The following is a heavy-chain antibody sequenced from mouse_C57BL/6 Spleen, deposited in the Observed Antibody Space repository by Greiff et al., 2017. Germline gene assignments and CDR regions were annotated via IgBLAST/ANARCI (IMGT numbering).Heavy chain of an antibody. J-gene: IGHJ3*01. CDR3: AREEGAGTWFAY. V-gene: IGHV1-52*01. D-gene: IGHD4-1*01. CDR2: IDPSDSET. CDR1: GYTFTSYW. Sequence: VQLQQPGAELVRPGSSVKLSCKASGYTFTSYWMHWVKQRPIQGLEWIGNIDPSDSETHYNQKFKDKATLTVDKSSSTAYMQLSSLTSEDSAVYYCAREEGAGTWFAYWGQGTLVTVSA.